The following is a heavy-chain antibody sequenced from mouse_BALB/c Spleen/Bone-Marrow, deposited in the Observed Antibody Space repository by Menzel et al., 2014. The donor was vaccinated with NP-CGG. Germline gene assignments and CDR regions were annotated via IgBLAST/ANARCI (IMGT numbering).Heavy chain of an antibody. J-gene: IGHJ4*01. Sequence: VQLQQSGPDLVKPGASVKMSCKASGYTFTDYYIKWVRQSHEKRLEWIGDINPNNGNVFYNEKFKGKASLTVDKSSTSAYMQLNSPTSEDSAVYYCARSRAMDYWGQGTSVTVSS. CDR2: INPNNGNV. CDR1: GYTFTDYY. V-gene: IGHV1-26*01. CDR3: ARSRAMDY.